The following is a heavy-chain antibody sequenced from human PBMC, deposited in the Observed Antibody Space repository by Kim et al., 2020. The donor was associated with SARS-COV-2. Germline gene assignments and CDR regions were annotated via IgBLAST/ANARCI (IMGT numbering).Heavy chain of an antibody. V-gene: IGHV3-23*01. CDR1: GFTFSIYS. J-gene: IGHJ4*02. D-gene: IGHD6-6*01. CDR2: ISGSGGST. CDR3: AKDPASSSSYRAHRE. Sequence: SLFLSCAASGFTFSIYSIILCLLFLFFLLEWVSSISGSGGSTYFADSWKGRFTISRDNSQNTLYLQMSTLRAEDTAVYFCAKDPASSSSYRAHREWGQGTLVTVSS.